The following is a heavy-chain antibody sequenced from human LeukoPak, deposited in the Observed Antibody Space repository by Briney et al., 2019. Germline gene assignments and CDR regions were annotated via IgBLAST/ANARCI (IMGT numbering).Heavy chain of an antibody. J-gene: IGHJ4*02. CDR2: ISYDGSNK. CDR1: GFTFSSYA. Sequence: GSLRLSCAASGFTFSSYAMHWVRQAPGKGLEWVAVISYDGSNKYYADSVKGRFTISRDNSKNTLYLQINSLRAEDTAIYYCAKSKVWGTYRYTFDSWGQGTLVTVSA. D-gene: IGHD3-16*02. V-gene: IGHV3-30-3*01. CDR3: AKSKVWGTYRYTFDS.